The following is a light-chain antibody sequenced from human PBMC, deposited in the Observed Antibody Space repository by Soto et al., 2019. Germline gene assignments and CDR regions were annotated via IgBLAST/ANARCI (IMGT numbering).Light chain of an antibody. CDR1: NIEIKS. Sequence: SYELTQPPSVSVAPGQTARITCGGNNIEIKSVHWYQQKPGQAPVLVVYDDGDRTTGIPERFSGSKSGNTATLTTSRVEAGDEADYYCQVWDTTNPVIFGGGTQRTVL. V-gene: IGLV3-21*02. CDR3: QVWDTTNPVI. CDR2: DDG. J-gene: IGLJ2*01.